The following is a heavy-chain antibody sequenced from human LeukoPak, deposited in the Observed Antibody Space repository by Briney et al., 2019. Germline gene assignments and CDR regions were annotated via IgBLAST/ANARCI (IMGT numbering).Heavy chain of an antibody. V-gene: IGHV1-69*05. D-gene: IGHD4-11*01. Sequence: SVKVSCKASGGTFSSYAISWVRQAPGQGLKWMGGIIPIFGTANYAQKFQGRVTITTDESTSTAYMELSSLRSEDTAVYYSATGIRPPSYSNYVSIGYYYMDVWGKGTTVTVSS. CDR3: ATGIRPPSYSNYVSIGYYYMDV. CDR1: GGTFSSYA. CDR2: IIPIFGTA. J-gene: IGHJ6*03.